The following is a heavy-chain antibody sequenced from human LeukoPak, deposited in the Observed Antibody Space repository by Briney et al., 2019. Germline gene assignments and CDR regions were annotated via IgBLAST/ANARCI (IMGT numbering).Heavy chain of an antibody. CDR3: VRVQDDSSY. CDR1: GGSFSGYY. J-gene: IGHJ4*02. Sequence: SETLSLTCAVYGGSFSGYYWTWIRQPPGKGLEWIGEINHSGSTNYNPSLKSRVTISVDTSKNQFSLKLSSMTAADTAVYYCVRVQDDSSYWGQGTLVTVSS. CDR2: INHSGST. D-gene: IGHD3-3*01. V-gene: IGHV4-34*01.